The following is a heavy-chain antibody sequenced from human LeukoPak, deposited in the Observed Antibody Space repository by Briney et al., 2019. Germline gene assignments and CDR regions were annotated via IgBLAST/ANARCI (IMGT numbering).Heavy chain of an antibody. Sequence: SETLSLTYPVSGGSISSYYWSWIRQPPGKGLEWIGYIYFGGSTYYNPSLKSRVTLSVDMSKKQFSLKLSSVTAADTAVYYCARHNNILTGLFDSWGQGTLVTVSS. CDR3: ARHNNILTGLFDS. J-gene: IGHJ4*02. V-gene: IGHV4-59*08. CDR2: IYFGGST. CDR1: GGSISSYY. D-gene: IGHD3-9*01.